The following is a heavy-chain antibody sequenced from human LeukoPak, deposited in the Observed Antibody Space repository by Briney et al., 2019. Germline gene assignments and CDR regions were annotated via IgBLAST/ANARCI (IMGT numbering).Heavy chain of an antibody. CDR3: ARDPYYGDYVV. J-gene: IGHJ4*02. D-gene: IGHD4-17*01. Sequence: GGSLRLSCAASGFTFSSYEVNWVRQAPGKGLEWVSYISSSGSTIYYADSVKGRFTISRDNAKNSLYLQMNSLRAEDTAVYYCARDPYYGDYVVWGQGTLVTVSS. V-gene: IGHV3-48*03. CDR2: ISSSGSTI. CDR1: GFTFSSYE.